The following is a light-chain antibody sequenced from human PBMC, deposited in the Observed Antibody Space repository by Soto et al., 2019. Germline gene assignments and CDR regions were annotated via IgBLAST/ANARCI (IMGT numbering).Light chain of an antibody. V-gene: IGKV1-5*01. CDR1: QSISTW. CDR2: DAS. J-gene: IGKJ4*01. Sequence: DIQMTQSPSTLSASLGDRVTITCRASQSISTWLAWYQQKPGKAPRLLIYDASNRAKGIPSRFSGSGSGTDFSFTISSLQPEDIATYYCQQLNSYPLTFGGGTKVDIK. CDR3: QQLNSYPLT.